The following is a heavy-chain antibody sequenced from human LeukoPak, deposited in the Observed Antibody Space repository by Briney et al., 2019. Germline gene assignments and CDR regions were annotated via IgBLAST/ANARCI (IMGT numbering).Heavy chain of an antibody. V-gene: IGHV4-39*07. CDR2: IYYSGST. Sequence: PSETLSLTCTVSGGSISSSSYYWGWIRQPPGKGLEWIGSIYYSGSTYYNPSLKSRVTISVDTSKNQFSLKLSSVTAADTAVYYCAQHGYAFDIWGQGTMVTVSS. CDR3: AQHGYAFDI. CDR1: GGSISSSSYY. J-gene: IGHJ3*02.